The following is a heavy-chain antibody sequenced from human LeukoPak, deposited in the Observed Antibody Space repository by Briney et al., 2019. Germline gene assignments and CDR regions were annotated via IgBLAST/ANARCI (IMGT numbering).Heavy chain of an antibody. D-gene: IGHD1-14*01. CDR1: GGTFSSYA. CDR3: ARHSKSSRKYYFDY. V-gene: IGHV1-69*01. CDR2: IIPIFGTA. Sequence: ASVKVSCKASGGTFSSYAISWVRQAPRQGLEWMGGIIPIFGTANYAQKFQGRVTITADESTSTAYMELSSLRSEDTAVYYCARHSKSSRKYYFDYWGQGTLVTVSS. J-gene: IGHJ4*02.